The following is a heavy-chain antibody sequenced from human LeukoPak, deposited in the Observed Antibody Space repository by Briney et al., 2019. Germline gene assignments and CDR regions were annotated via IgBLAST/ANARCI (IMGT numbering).Heavy chain of an antibody. D-gene: IGHD3-16*01. J-gene: IGHJ6*02. V-gene: IGHV3-30*03. CDR2: ISYDGSNK. Sequence: GGSLRLSCAASGFTFSSYGMHWVRQAPGKGLEWVAVISYDGSNKYYADSVKGRFTISRDNAENSLYLQMNSLRTEDTAVYYYARVDPGYLYPEAMDVWGQGTTVTVSS. CDR3: ARVDPGYLYPEAMDV. CDR1: GFTFSSYG.